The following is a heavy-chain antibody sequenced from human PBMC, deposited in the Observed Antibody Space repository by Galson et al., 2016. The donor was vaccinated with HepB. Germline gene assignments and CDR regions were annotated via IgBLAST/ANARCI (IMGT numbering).Heavy chain of an antibody. CDR3: ARDGRRGYDMDV. J-gene: IGHJ6*02. CDR2: IASNRRTI. V-gene: IGHV3-48*02. Sequence: SLRLSCAASGFTFSDYSMNWVRQAPGKGLEWVSYIASNRRTIYYADSARGRFTISRDNAKNSLYLQMNSLRDEDTAVYYCARDGRRGYDMDVWGQGTT. CDR1: GFTFSDYS.